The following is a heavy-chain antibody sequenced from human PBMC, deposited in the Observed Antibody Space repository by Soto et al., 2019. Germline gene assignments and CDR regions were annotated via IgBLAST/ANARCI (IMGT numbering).Heavy chain of an antibody. Sequence: ASVKVSCKASGYTFTSYAMHWVRQAPGQRLEWMGWINAGNGNTKYSQKFQGRVTITRDTSASTAYMELSSLRSEDTAVYYCARGGSRGRYCSGGSCYSEYYYYGMDVWGQGTTVTVSS. CDR3: ARGGSRGRYCSGGSCYSEYYYYGMDV. J-gene: IGHJ6*02. V-gene: IGHV1-3*01. D-gene: IGHD2-15*01. CDR2: INAGNGNT. CDR1: GYTFTSYA.